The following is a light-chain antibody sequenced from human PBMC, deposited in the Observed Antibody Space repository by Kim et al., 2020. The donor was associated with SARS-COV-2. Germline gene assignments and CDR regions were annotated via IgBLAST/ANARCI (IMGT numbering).Light chain of an antibody. Sequence: GKTVIISCNRSRGSIASDFVQWFQQRPGSSPTTVIYEDHKRPSGVPDRFSGSGDTSSNSASLTISGLRAEDEADYYCQSYNDNDWVFGGGTQLTVL. CDR1: RGSIASDF. CDR2: EDH. CDR3: QSYNDNDWV. J-gene: IGLJ3*02. V-gene: IGLV6-57*01.